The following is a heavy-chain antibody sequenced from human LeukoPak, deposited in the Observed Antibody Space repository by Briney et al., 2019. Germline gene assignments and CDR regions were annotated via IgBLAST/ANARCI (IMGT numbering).Heavy chain of an antibody. Sequence: PSETLSLICTVSGGSLSSCYRRWVRQTAGKGLEWIGRIYTSGSTNYNPSLKSRVAMSVDTSKNQFSLNLSSVTAADTAVYYCARDYSYGWYDYWGQGTLVTVSS. J-gene: IGHJ4*02. V-gene: IGHV4-4*07. CDR2: IYTSGST. D-gene: IGHD6-19*01. CDR1: GGSLSSCY. CDR3: ARDYSYGWYDY.